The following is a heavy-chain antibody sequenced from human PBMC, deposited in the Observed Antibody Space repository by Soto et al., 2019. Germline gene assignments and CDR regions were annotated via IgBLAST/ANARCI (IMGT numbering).Heavy chain of an antibody. CDR2: LSSSKTYI. CDR1: GFSFSSYS. V-gene: IGHV3-48*02. Sequence: EVQLVESGGDLVQPGQSLRLSCAASGFSFSSYSMNWVRQAPGKVLEWISYLSSSKTYIWYADSVKGRFTISRDNAKNSLSLQMNSLRDEDTAVYYCVRDSGWAFDIWGLGTMVTVSS. CDR3: VRDSGWAFDI. D-gene: IGHD6-19*01. J-gene: IGHJ3*02.